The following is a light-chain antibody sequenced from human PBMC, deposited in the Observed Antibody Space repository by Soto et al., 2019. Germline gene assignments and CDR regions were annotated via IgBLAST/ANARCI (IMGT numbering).Light chain of an antibody. J-gene: IGKJ3*01. Sequence: EMLMTQSPATLSVSPGERATLSCRASQSVNSNLAWYQQKPGQAPRLLIYGASTRAAGIPARFSGSGSGTEFTLTISSLESEDFAVYYCQQYDRWPLSCGPGTKVDNK. CDR1: QSVNSN. CDR3: QQYDRWPLS. V-gene: IGKV3-15*01. CDR2: GAS.